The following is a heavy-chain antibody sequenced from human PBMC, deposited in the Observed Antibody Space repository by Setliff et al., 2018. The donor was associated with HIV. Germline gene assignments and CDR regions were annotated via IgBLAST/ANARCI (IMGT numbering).Heavy chain of an antibody. CDR3: ATVRVDHNWFDP. CDR2: INHRGST. Sequence: SETLSLTCAVYGDSLSGYQWTWIRQAPGKGLEWIGEINHRGSTIYNPSLKSRVIILVDTSKNEFSLKLASVTAADTAVYYCATVRVDHNWFDPWGQGTLVTVSS. J-gene: IGHJ5*02. V-gene: IGHV4-34*01. CDR1: GDSLSGYQ.